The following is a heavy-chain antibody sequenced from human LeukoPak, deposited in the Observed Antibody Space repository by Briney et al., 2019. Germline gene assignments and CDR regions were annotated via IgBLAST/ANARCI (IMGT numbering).Heavy chain of an antibody. D-gene: IGHD1-14*01. Sequence: GGSLRLSCAASGFTFSTYWMGWVRQAPGKGLEWVAKIKPDGSEKDHVDSVKGRFTISRDNAKNSLYLQMNSLRAEDTALYYCARGTGFFYMWGQGTMVTVSS. CDR3: ARGTGFFYM. CDR2: IKPDGSEK. V-gene: IGHV3-7*03. J-gene: IGHJ3*02. CDR1: GFTFSTYW.